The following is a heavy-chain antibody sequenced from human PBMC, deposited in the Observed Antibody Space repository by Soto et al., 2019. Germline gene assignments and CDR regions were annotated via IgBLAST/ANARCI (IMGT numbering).Heavy chain of an antibody. CDR2: IYSSGST. D-gene: IGHD1-26*01. CDR3: ARGLRATGLCLDY. CDR1: GGSISNSY. J-gene: IGHJ4*02. V-gene: IGHV4-59*12. Sequence: PSETLSLTCTVSGGSISNSYWSWIRQSPEKGLEWIGYIYSSGSTNYNPSLKSRVTISVDTSKNQFSLKLSSVTAADTAVYYCARGLRATGLCLDYWGQGTLVTVSS.